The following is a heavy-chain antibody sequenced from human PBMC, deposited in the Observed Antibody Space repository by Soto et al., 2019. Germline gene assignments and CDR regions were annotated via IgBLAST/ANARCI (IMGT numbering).Heavy chain of an antibody. Sequence: QVQLQESGPGLVKPSETLSLTCTVSGGSISSYYWSWIRQPAGKGLEWIRRIYTSGSTNYNPSLKSRVTMSVDTSKNQFSLKLSSVTAADTAVYYCAGGYYYDSSGLIDYWCQGTLVTVSS. CDR2: IYTSGST. V-gene: IGHV4-4*07. D-gene: IGHD3-22*01. CDR1: GGSISSYY. CDR3: AGGYYYDSSGLIDY. J-gene: IGHJ4*02.